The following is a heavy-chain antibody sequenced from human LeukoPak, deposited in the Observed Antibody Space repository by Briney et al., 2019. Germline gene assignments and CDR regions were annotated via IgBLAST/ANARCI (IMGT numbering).Heavy chain of an antibody. J-gene: IGHJ4*02. CDR1: GGSIFSYY. V-gene: IGHV4-59*01. CDR2: IYDSGSS. Sequence: SETLSLTCVVSGGSIFSYYWNWIRQPPGKGLEWLGYIYDSGSSNYNPSLKSRVTISIDTSKNQFSLRLSSVTAADTAVYYCARRRRSGFDYWGQGTLVTVSS. D-gene: IGHD1-26*01. CDR3: ARRRRSGFDY.